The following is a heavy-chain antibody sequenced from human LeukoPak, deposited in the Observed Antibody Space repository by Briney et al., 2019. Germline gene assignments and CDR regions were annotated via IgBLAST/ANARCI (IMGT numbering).Heavy chain of an antibody. D-gene: IGHD2-2*01. J-gene: IGHJ6*03. V-gene: IGHV4-59*01. CDR1: GGSISSYY. Sequence: PSETLSLTCTVSGGSISSYYWSWIRQPPGKGLEWIGYIYYSGSTNYNPSLKSRVTISVDTSKNQFSLKLSSVTAADTAVYYCATTSSTNPSYYYYMDVWGKGTTVTVSS. CDR2: IYYSGST. CDR3: ATTSSTNPSYYYYMDV.